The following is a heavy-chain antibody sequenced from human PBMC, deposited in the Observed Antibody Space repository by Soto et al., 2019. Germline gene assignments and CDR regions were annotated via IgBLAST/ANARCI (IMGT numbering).Heavy chain of an antibody. V-gene: IGHV5-51*01. Sequence: PAESVKISCQASGYTFDSNWIGWVRQMPGKGLEWMGIIYPGDSETRYSPSFQGQVTISADRSFKIAYLQWRSLQASDTAMYYCARLLDSWDEPHYFDSWGQGTTVTVSS. CDR1: GYTFDSNW. CDR3: ARLLDSWDEPHYFDS. CDR2: IYPGDSET. D-gene: IGHD1-1*01. J-gene: IGHJ4*02.